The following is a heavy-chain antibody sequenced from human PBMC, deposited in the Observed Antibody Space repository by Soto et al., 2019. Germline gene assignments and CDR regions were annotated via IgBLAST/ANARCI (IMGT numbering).Heavy chain of an antibody. CDR2: ISGSGGST. J-gene: IGHJ4*02. D-gene: IGHD3-22*01. Sequence: GSLRLSCAASGFTFSSYAMSWVRQAPGKGLEWVSAISGSGGSTYYADSVKGRFTISRDNSKNTLYLQMNSLRAEDTAVYYCAKTRPYYDSSGYYFDYWGQGTLVTVSS. CDR1: GFTFSSYA. CDR3: AKTRPYYDSSGYYFDY. V-gene: IGHV3-23*01.